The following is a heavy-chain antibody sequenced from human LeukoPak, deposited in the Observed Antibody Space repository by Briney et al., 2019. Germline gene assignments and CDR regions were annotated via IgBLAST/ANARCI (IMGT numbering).Heavy chain of an antibody. J-gene: IGHJ3*02. CDR3: ARGSGSYYIWDAFDI. V-gene: IGHV4-39*01. CDR2: IYYSGST. D-gene: IGHD1-26*01. CDR1: GGSISSSSYY. Sequence: SETLSLTCTVSGGSISSSSYYWGWIRQPPGKGLEWIGSIYYSGSTYYNPSLKSRVTTSVDTSKNQFSLKLSSVTAADTAVYYCARGSGSYYIWDAFDIWGQGTMVTVSS.